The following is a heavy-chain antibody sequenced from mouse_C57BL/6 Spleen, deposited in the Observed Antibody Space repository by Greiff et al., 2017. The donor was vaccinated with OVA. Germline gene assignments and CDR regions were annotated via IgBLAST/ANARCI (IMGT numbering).Heavy chain of an antibody. CDR2: ISSGSSTI. V-gene: IGHV5-17*01. D-gene: IGHD2-4*01. J-gene: IGHJ3*01. Sequence: DVKLVESGGGLVKPGGSLKLSCAASGFTFSDYGMHWVRQAPEKGLEWVAYISSGSSTIYYAETVKGRFTISRDNAKNTLFLQMTSLRSEDTAMYYCARRTNYDGFAYWGQGTLVTVSA. CDR3: ARRTNYDGFAY. CDR1: GFTFSDYG.